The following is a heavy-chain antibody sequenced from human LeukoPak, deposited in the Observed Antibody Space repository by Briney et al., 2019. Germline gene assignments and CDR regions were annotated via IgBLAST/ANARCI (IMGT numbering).Heavy chain of an antibody. Sequence: GGSLRLSCAASGFTVSSNYMSWVRQAPGKGLEWVSVIYSGGSTYYADSVKGRFTISRDNSKNTLYLQMNSLRAEDTAVYYCARTNPYGGYRIFDYWGQGTLVTVSS. D-gene: IGHD5-12*01. J-gene: IGHJ4*02. CDR3: ARTNPYGGYRIFDY. CDR2: IYSGGST. V-gene: IGHV3-66*01. CDR1: GFTVSSNY.